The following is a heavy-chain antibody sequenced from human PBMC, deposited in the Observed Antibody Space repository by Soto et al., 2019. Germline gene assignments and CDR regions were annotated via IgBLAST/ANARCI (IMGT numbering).Heavy chain of an antibody. CDR1: GFTVSSNY. D-gene: IGHD2-2*01. CDR3: ARVGRDCSSTSCYPGAFDI. J-gene: IGHJ3*02. CDR2: IYSGGST. Sequence: VQLVETGGGLIQPGGSLRLSCAASGFTVSSNYMSWVRQAPGKGLEWVSVIYSGGSTYYADSVKGRFTISRDNSKNTLYLQMNSLRAEDTAVYYCARVGRDCSSTSCYPGAFDIWGQGTMVTVSS. V-gene: IGHV3-53*02.